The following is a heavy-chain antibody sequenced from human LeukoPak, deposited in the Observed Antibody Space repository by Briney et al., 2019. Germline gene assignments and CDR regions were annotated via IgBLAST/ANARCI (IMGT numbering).Heavy chain of an antibody. J-gene: IGHJ5*02. V-gene: IGHV3-23*01. CDR1: GFTFSSYA. Sequence: PGGSLRLSCAASGFTFSSYAMSWVRQAPGKGLEWVSAISGSGGSTYYADSEKGRFTISRDNSKNTLYLQMNSLRAEDTAVYYCAKAALGYCSSTSCYWFDPWGQGTLVTVSS. CDR3: AKAALGYCSSTSCYWFDP. D-gene: IGHD2-2*01. CDR2: ISGSGGST.